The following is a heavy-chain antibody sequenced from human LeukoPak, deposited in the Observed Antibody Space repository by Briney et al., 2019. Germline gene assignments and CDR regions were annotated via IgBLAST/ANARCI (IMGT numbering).Heavy chain of an antibody. Sequence: SETLSLTCTVSGGSISSSGYYWGWIRRPPGKGLEWIGNIYYSGSTNYNPSLKSRVTMSVDPSKNQFSLKLTSVTAADTAVYYCARHGTSSYYYYAMDVWGQGTTVTVSS. D-gene: IGHD1-26*01. V-gene: IGHV4-39*01. CDR2: IYYSGST. CDR1: GGSISSSGYY. J-gene: IGHJ6*02. CDR3: ARHGTSSYYYYAMDV.